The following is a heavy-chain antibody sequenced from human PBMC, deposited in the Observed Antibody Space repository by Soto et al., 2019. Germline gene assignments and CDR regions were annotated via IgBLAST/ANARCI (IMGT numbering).Heavy chain of an antibody. CDR2: ISYDGSNK. V-gene: IGHV3-30-3*01. Sequence: PGGSLRLSCAASGFTFSSYAMHWVRQAPGKGLEWVAVISYDGSNKYYADSVKGRFTISRDNSKNTLYLQMNSLRAEDTAAYYCARVMTTVTTVDYWGQGTLVTVSS. D-gene: IGHD4-17*01. J-gene: IGHJ4*02. CDR3: ARVMTTVTTVDY. CDR1: GFTFSSYA.